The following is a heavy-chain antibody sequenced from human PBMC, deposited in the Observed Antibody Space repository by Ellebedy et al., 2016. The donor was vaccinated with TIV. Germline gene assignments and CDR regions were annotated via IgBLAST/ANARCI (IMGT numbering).Heavy chain of an antibody. CDR2: ISSSSSYI. Sequence: GESLKISXAASGFTFSDYYMDWVRQAPGKGLEWVSSISSSSSYIYYADSVKGRFTISRDNAKNSLYLQMNSLRAEDTAVYYCARSLGDYYDSSGYRTHFDYWGQGTLVTVSS. CDR1: GFTFSDYY. V-gene: IGHV3-21*01. J-gene: IGHJ4*02. CDR3: ARSLGDYYDSSGYRTHFDY. D-gene: IGHD3-22*01.